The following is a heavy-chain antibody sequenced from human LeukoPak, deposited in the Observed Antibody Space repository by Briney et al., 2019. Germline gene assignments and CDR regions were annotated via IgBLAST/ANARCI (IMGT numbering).Heavy chain of an antibody. J-gene: IGHJ5*02. CDR1: GYSISSGYY. V-gene: IGHV4-38-2*02. CDR2: SYHSGST. Sequence: AETLSLTCTVSGYSISSGYYWGWIREPPGKGLEGIGSSYHSGSTYYNAALKSRVTISVDTSKNPFSLKLRSVPAADTAVYYCARAPHSYGSGMFSWFDPWGQGALVTVSS. CDR3: ARAPHSYGSGMFSWFDP. D-gene: IGHD3-10*01.